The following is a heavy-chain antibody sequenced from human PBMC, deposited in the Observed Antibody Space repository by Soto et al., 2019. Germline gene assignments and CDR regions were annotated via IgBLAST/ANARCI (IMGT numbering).Heavy chain of an antibody. CDR2: ISAYNGNT. CDR1: GYTFTSYG. J-gene: IGHJ3*02. V-gene: IGHV1-18*01. Sequence: ASVKVSCKASGYTFTSYGISWVRQAPGRGLEWMGWISAYNGNTNYAQKLQGRVTMTTDTSTGTAYMELRSLRSDDTAVYYCARGYWLRSHDAFDIWGQGTMVTVSS. D-gene: IGHD5-12*01. CDR3: ARGYWLRSHDAFDI.